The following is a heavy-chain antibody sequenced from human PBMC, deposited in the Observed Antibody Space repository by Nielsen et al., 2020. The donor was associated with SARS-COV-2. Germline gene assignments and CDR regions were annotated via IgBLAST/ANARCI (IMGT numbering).Heavy chain of an antibody. CDR1: GFSFTYYW. V-gene: IGHV5-10-1*01. J-gene: IGHJ5*02. D-gene: IGHD1-14*01. CDR2: FDPTDSHT. CDR3: ARQPRSIISNWFDP. Sequence: ESLKIPCKASGFSFTYYWISRVRQMPGKGVEWGGNFDPTDSHTNYSPPFQGHVTIPADKSITTAYLQWSSLEASDSAMYYCARQPRSIISNWFDPWGQGTRVTVST.